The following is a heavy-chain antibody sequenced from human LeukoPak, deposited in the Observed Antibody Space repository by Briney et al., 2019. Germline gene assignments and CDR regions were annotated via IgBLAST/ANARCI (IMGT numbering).Heavy chain of an antibody. CDR3: ARVAAAYDTFSYHGMDV. J-gene: IGHJ6*02. CDR1: GFTFSSYG. Sequence: GRSLRLSCAASGFTFSSYGMHWVRQAPGKGLEWVAVISYDGSKKYYADPVKGRFTISRDNSKITLHLQMNSLRPEDAAVYYCARVAAAYDTFSYHGMDVWGQGTTVIVSS. V-gene: IGHV3-30*03. CDR2: ISYDGSKK. D-gene: IGHD2/OR15-2a*01.